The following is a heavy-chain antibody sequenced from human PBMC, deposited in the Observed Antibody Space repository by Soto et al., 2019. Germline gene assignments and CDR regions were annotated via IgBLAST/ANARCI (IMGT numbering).Heavy chain of an antibody. CDR1: GLTFSRYW. J-gene: IGHJ1*01. CDR3: ASGLYGDPREFFQY. V-gene: IGHV3-7*02. Sequence: GGSLRLSCADSGLTFSRYWVSWVRQAPGKGLEWVASIKQDGSERYYVDSVKGRFTISRDNAKNSLYLQMNSLRAEDTAVYYCASGLYGDPREFFQYWGQGTLVTVSS. D-gene: IGHD4-17*01. CDR2: IKQDGSER.